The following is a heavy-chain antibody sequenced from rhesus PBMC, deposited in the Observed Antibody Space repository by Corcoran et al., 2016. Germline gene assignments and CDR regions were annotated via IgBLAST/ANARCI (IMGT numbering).Heavy chain of an antibody. V-gene: IGHV1-198*02. CDR3: AREERGIAAAGFDY. CDR1: GFTFGSYA. D-gene: IGHD6-25*01. J-gene: IGHJ4*01. Sequence: QVQLVQSGTEVKKPGASVKVSCKASGFTFGSYAISWVRQTPGQGLEWMGVITPLVGITNYAEKFQGRVTITSDTSTSTAYMELSSLRFEGTAVYYCAREERGIAAAGFDYWAQGVLVTFSS. CDR2: ITPLVGIT.